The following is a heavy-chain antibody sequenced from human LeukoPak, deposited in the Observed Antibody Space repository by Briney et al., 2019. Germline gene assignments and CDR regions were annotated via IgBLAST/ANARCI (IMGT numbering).Heavy chain of an antibody. CDR1: GFTFSSYA. Sequence: GGSLRLSCAASGFTFSSYAMSWVRQAPGKGLEWVSGITASGTGTHYADSVKGRFTISRDNSKNTLYLQMNSLRAEDTAVYYCARDTFGSGAGFDYWGQGTLVTVSS. CDR2: ITASGTGT. J-gene: IGHJ4*02. D-gene: IGHD3-10*01. V-gene: IGHV3-23*01. CDR3: ARDTFGSGAGFDY.